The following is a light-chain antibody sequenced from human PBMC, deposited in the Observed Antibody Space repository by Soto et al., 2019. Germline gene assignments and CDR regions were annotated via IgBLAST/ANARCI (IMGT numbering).Light chain of an antibody. CDR2: EGS. J-gene: IGLJ2*01. V-gene: IGLV2-23*03. CDR1: SSDVGSYNF. Sequence: QSALTQPAFVSGSPGQSITISCTGTSSDVGSYNFVSWYQQHPGKAPKLMIYEGSKRPSGVSNRFSGSKSGNTASLTISGLQAEDEADYYCCSYAGSSTFEVFGGGTKLTVL. CDR3: CSYAGSSTFEV.